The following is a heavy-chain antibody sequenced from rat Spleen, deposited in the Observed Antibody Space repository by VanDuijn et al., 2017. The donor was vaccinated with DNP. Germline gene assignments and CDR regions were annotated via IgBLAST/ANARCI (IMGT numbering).Heavy chain of an antibody. Sequence: EVQLVESGGGLVQPGRSLKLSCAASGFIFSNYGMHWIRQAPTKGLEWVASITNTGGTTYYPDSVKGRFTISRDNARNTLYLQMNSLRSEDTATYYCTRDNYWFVYWGQGTLVTVSS. D-gene: IGHD1-11*01. J-gene: IGHJ3*01. CDR2: ITNTGGTT. CDR3: TRDNYWFVY. CDR1: GFIFSNYG. V-gene: IGHV5-19*01.